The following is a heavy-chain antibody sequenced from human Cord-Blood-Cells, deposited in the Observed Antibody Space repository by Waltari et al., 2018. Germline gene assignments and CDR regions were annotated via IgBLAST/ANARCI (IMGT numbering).Heavy chain of an antibody. Sequence: EVQLLESGGGLVQPGGSLRLSCAASGFTFRSYAMSWVRQASGKGLEWVSAISGSGGSTYYADSVKGRFTISRDNSKNTLYLQMNSLRAEDTAVYYCAKCLYQLLFYCAFDIWGQGTMVTVSS. CDR2: ISGSGGST. D-gene: IGHD2-2*01. CDR3: AKCLYQLLFYCAFDI. J-gene: IGHJ3*02. CDR1: GFTFRSYA. V-gene: IGHV3-23*01.